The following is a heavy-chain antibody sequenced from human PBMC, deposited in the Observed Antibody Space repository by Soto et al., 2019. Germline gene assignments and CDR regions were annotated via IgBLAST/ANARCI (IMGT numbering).Heavy chain of an antibody. CDR2: IYYSGST. Sequence: TLSLTCTVSGGSISSGGYYWSWIRQHPGKGLEWIGYIYYSGSTYYNPSLKSRVTISVDTSKNQFSLKLSSVTAADTAVYYCARGPIWFGDTRGWFDPWGQGTLVTVSS. CDR3: ARGPIWFGDTRGWFDP. CDR1: GGSISSGGYY. V-gene: IGHV4-31*03. D-gene: IGHD3-10*01. J-gene: IGHJ5*02.